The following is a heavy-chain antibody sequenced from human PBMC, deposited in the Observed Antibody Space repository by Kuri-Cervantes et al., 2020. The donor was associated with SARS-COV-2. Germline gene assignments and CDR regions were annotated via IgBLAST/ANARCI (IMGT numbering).Heavy chain of an antibody. D-gene: IGHD3-3*01. CDR3: ARHLITIFGVVIGLNWFDP. Sequence: SETLSLTCTVSGYSISSGYYWGWIRQPPGKGLEWIGSTYHSGSTYYNPSLKSRVTISVDTSKNQFSLKLSSVTAADTAVYYCARHLITIFGVVIGLNWFDPWGQGTLVTVSS. J-gene: IGHJ5*02. CDR2: TYHSGST. V-gene: IGHV4-38-2*02. CDR1: GYSISSGYY.